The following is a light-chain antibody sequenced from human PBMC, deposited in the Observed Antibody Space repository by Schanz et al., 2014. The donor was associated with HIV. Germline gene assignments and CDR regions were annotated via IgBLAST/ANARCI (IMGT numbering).Light chain of an antibody. CDR3: QTWGTGIWL. CDR2: LNSDGSH. V-gene: IGLV4-69*01. CDR1: SGHSNYA. J-gene: IGLJ2*01. Sequence: QPVLTQSPSASASLGASVKLTCTLSSGHSNYAVAWHQQQPEKGPRYLMNLNSDGSHNKGDGIPDRFSGSSSGAERFLTISSLQSEDEADYYCQTWGTGIWLFAGGTKLTVL.